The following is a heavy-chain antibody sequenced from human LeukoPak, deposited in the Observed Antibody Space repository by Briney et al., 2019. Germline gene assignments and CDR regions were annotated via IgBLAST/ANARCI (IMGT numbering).Heavy chain of an antibody. CDR3: ARSFNYYDSSGYNELDAFDI. Sequence: ASVKVSCKASGYTFTSYGISWVRQAPGQGLGWMGWISAYNGNTNYAQKLQGRVTITTDTSKTTAYLELRSLRSDDTAVYYCARSFNYYDSSGYNELDAFDIWGQGTMVTVSS. CDR2: ISAYNGNT. J-gene: IGHJ3*02. V-gene: IGHV1-18*01. D-gene: IGHD3-22*01. CDR1: GYTFTSYG.